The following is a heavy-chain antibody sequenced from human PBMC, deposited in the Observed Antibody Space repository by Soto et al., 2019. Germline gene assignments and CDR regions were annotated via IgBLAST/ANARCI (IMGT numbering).Heavy chain of an antibody. D-gene: IGHD3-10*01. CDR3: ARDLTRYYYGSGSPLFDP. CDR1: GGSISSYY. J-gene: IGHJ5*02. Sequence: SETLSLTCTVSGGSISSYYWSWIRQPPGKGLEWIGYIYYSGSTNYNPSLKSRVTISVDTSKNQFSLKLSSVTAADTAVYYCARDLTRYYYGSGSPLFDPWSQGTLVTVSS. V-gene: IGHV4-59*01. CDR2: IYYSGST.